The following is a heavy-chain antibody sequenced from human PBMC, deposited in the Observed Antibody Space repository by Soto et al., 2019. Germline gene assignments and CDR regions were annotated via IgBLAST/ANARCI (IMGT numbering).Heavy chain of an antibody. D-gene: IGHD3-22*01. V-gene: IGHV6-1*01. CDR3: AREVVKDRIFLSHYYMDV. J-gene: IGHJ6*03. CDR2: TYYRSKWYN. CDR1: GDSVSSNSAA. Sequence: SQTLSLTCAISGDSVSSNSAAWNWIRQSPSRGLEWLGRTYYRSKWYNDYAVSVKSRITINPDTSKNQFSLQLNSVTPEDTAVYYCAREVVKDRIFLSHYYMDVWGKGTTVTVSS.